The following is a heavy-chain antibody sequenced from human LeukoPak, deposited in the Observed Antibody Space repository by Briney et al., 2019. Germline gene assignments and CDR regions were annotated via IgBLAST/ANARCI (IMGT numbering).Heavy chain of an antibody. CDR3: TWGRDITKIDF. CDR2: IALSDSYA. Sequence: GESLKISCKGFEYSLTTYWIGWVRQMPGKGLEWMGKIALSDSYATYNPSFQGHVTISVDKSITTAYLQWSGLEASDTAMYYCTWGRDITKIDFWGQGTLVIVSA. V-gene: IGHV5-10-1*01. D-gene: IGHD7-27*01. CDR1: EYSLTTYW. J-gene: IGHJ4*02.